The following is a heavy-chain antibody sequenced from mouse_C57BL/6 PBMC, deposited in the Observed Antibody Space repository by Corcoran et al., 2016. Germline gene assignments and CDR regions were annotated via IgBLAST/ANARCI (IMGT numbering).Heavy chain of an antibody. CDR1: GYTFTTYG. CDR2: INTYSGVP. D-gene: IGHD1-1*01. CDR3: ARGIITTVVSYFDY. J-gene: IGHJ2*01. Sequence: QIQLVQSGPELKKPGETVKISCKDSGYTFTTYGMSWVKQAPGKGLKWMGWINTYSGVPTYADDFKGRFAFSLETSASTAYLQINNLKNEDTATYVCARGIITTVVSYFDYWGQGTTLTVSS. V-gene: IGHV9-3*01.